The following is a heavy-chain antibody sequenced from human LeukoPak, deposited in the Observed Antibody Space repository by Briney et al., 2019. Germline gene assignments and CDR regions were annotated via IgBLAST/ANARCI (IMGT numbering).Heavy chain of an antibody. CDR1: GGSFSGYY. D-gene: IGHD3-10*01. CDR2: INHNGST. Sequence: SETLSLTCAVYGGSFSGYYWSWIRQPPGKGLEWIGEINHNGSTNYNPSLKSRVTISVDTSKNQFSLKLSSVTAADTAVYYCARTPTTVREVIIHFDYWGQGTLVTVSS. V-gene: IGHV4-34*01. CDR3: ARTPTTVREVIIHFDY. J-gene: IGHJ4*02.